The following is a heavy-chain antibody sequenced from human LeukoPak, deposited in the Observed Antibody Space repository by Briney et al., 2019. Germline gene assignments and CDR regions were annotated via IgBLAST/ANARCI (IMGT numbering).Heavy chain of an antibody. Sequence: GGSLRLSCAASGFTFSSYTMNWVRQAPGKGLEWVANIKQDGSEKYYVDSVKGRFTISRDNAKNSLYLQMNSLRAEDTAVYYCARVHAATEVAMHFDYWGQGTLVTVSS. CDR1: GFTFSSYT. V-gene: IGHV3-7*01. J-gene: IGHJ4*02. CDR2: IKQDGSEK. CDR3: ARVHAATEVAMHFDY. D-gene: IGHD2-15*01.